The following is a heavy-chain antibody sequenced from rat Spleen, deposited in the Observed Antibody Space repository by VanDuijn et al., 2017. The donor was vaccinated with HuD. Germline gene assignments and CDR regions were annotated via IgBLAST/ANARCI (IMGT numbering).Heavy chain of an antibody. D-gene: IGHD3-4*01. CDR2: INYDGSST. Sequence: EVQLVESDGGLVQPGRSLKLSCAASGFTFSDYYMAWVRQAPTKGLEWVATINYDGSSTYYRDSVKGRFTISRDNAKSTLHLQMDSLRSEDTATYYCARLATDYFDYWGQGVMLTVSS. V-gene: IGHV5-29*01. CDR1: GFTFSDYY. J-gene: IGHJ2*01. CDR3: ARLATDYFDY.